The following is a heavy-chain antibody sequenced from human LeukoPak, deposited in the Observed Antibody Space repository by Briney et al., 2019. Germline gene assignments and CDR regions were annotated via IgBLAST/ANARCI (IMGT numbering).Heavy chain of an antibody. D-gene: IGHD3-3*01. CDR3: AKDSNRDDFWFDY. CDR1: GFTFSSYG. V-gene: IGHV3-30*02. Sequence: GGSLRLSCAASGFTFSSYGMHWVRQAPGKGLEWVAFIRYDGSNKYYADSVKGRFTISRDNSKNTLYLQMNSLRTEDTAVYYCAKDSNRDDFWFDYWGQGTLVTVSS. CDR2: IRYDGSNK. J-gene: IGHJ4*02.